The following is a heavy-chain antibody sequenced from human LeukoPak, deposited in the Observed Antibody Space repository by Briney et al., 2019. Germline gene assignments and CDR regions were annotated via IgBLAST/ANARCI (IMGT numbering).Heavy chain of an antibody. Sequence: GASVKVSCKASGYTFTGYYMHWVRQAPGQGLEWMGWINPNSGGANYAQKFQGRVTMTRDTSISTAYMELSRLRSDDTAVYYCARESKDIVVVVAAMDIWGQGTMVTVSS. V-gene: IGHV1-2*02. CDR1: GYTFTGYY. CDR2: INPNSGGA. D-gene: IGHD2-15*01. J-gene: IGHJ3*02. CDR3: ARESKDIVVVVAAMDI.